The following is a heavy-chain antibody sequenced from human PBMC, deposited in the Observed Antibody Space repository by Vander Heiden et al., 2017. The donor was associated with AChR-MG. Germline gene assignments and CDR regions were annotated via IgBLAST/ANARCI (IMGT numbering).Heavy chain of an antibody. Sequence: QVQLVESGGGVVQPGRSLRLSCAASGFTFSSYGMHWVRQAPGKGLEWVAVISYDGSNKYYADSVKGRFTISRDNSKNTLYLQMNSLRAEDTAVYYCAKVGSGSSWFFVYFDYWGQGTLVTVSS. J-gene: IGHJ4*02. CDR2: ISYDGSNK. CDR1: GFTFSSYG. D-gene: IGHD6-6*01. V-gene: IGHV3-30*18. CDR3: AKVGSGSSWFFVYFDY.